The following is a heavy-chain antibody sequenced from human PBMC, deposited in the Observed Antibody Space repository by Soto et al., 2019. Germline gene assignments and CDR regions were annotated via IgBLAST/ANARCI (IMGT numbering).Heavy chain of an antibody. CDR2: INNSGST. CDR1: GGSFSVYY. J-gene: IGHJ4*02. V-gene: IGHV4-34*01. CDR3: AREVADDPYYFDY. Sequence: SETLSLTFAVYGGSFSVYYWSWILQNPGKGLESIGEINNSGSTKYNPSIKSRVTISVDKSKNQFSLKMSSVTAADTAVYYCAREVADDPYYFDYWGQGTLVTVSS.